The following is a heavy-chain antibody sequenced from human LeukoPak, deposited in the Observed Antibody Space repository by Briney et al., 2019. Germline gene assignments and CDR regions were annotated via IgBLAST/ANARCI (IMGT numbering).Heavy chain of an antibody. Sequence: ASVKVSCKASRYTFTSYYMHWVRQAPGQGLEWMGIINPSGGSTSYAQKFQGRVTMTRDTSTSTVYMELSSLRSEDTAVYYCASLSLGSGYYYWGQGTLVTVSS. CDR1: RYTFTSYY. CDR3: ASLSLGSGYYY. V-gene: IGHV1-46*03. J-gene: IGHJ4*02. D-gene: IGHD3-3*01. CDR2: INPSGGST.